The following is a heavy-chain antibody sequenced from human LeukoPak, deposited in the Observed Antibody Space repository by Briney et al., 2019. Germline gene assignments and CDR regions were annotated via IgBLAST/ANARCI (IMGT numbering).Heavy chain of an antibody. CDR3: ARDKWELRDDAFDI. Sequence: ASVKVSCKASGYTFTGYYMHWVRQAPGQGLEWMGWISAYNGNTNYAQKLQGRVTMTTDTSTSTAYMELRSLRSDDTAVYYCARDKWELRDDAFDIWGQGTMVTVSS. CDR2: ISAYNGNT. V-gene: IGHV1-18*04. D-gene: IGHD1-26*01. CDR1: GYTFTGYY. J-gene: IGHJ3*02.